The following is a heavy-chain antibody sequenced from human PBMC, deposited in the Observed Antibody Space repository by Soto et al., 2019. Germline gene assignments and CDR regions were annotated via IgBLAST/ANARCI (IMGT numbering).Heavy chain of an antibody. Sequence: QVQLVQSGAEVKKPGASAKVSCKASGYTFTSYGISWVRQAPGQGLEWMGWISAYNGNTNYAQKRQGRATMTTDTPTSTAYMELRSLRSDDTGVYYCARGYGYSSGWYSHGGMDAWGQGTTVTVSS. V-gene: IGHV1-18*01. CDR1: GYTFTSYG. CDR3: ARGYGYSSGWYSHGGMDA. D-gene: IGHD6-19*01. J-gene: IGHJ6*02. CDR2: ISAYNGNT.